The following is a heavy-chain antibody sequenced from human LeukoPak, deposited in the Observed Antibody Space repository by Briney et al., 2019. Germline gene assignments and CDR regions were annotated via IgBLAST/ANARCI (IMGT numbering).Heavy chain of an antibody. V-gene: IGHV3-23*01. CDR3: AKDQGGYYFGSGTYGGVDY. Sequence: GGSLRLSCAASGFTFSSYAMSWVRQAPGKGLEWVSAISGSGGSTYYADSVKGRFTISRDNSKNTLYLQMNSLRVEDTAVYYCAKDQGGYYFGSGTYGGVDYWGQGTLVTVSS. D-gene: IGHD3-10*01. CDR2: ISGSGGST. J-gene: IGHJ4*02. CDR1: GFTFSSYA.